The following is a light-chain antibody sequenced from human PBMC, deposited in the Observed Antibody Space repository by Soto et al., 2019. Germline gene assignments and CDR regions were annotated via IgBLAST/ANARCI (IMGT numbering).Light chain of an antibody. Sequence: DIRMTQSPSSLSASVGDRVTITCRSSQSIRSNLNWYQHKPGKAPKLLIYAASSLQSGVPSRFSGSGSGTDFTLTISSLQPEDFAIYYCQQSFSTPLTFGRGTKLEIK. CDR2: AAS. CDR3: QQSFSTPLT. V-gene: IGKV1-39*01. J-gene: IGKJ2*01. CDR1: QSIRSN.